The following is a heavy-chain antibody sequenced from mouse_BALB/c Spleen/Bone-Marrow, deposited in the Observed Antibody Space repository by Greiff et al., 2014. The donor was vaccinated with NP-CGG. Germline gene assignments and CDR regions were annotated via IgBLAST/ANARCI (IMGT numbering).Heavy chain of an antibody. CDR2: IWAGGSA. J-gene: IGHJ2*01. V-gene: IGHV2-9*02. Sequence: QVQLQQSGPGLVAPSQSLSITCTVSGFSLTSYGVHWVRQPPGKGLEWMGEIWAGGSANYNSALMSRLSISKDNSKSQFFVKMNSLQTDDTAMYYCASPYYFGSSLDYWGQGAPLTVPS. CDR3: ASPYYFGSSLDY. D-gene: IGHD1-1*01. CDR1: GFSLTSYG.